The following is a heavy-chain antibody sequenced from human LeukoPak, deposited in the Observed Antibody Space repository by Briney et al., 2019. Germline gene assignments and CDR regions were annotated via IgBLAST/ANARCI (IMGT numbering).Heavy chain of an antibody. CDR2: IKQDGSEK. V-gene: IGHV3-7*03. CDR3: ARGYCSSTSCYTHWFDP. J-gene: IGHJ5*02. CDR1: GFTFSSYW. Sequence: GGSLRLSCAASGFTFSSYWMSWVRQAPGKGLEWVANIKQDGSEKYYVDSVKGRFTISRDNAKNSLYLQMNSLRAEDTALYHCARGYCSSTSCYTHWFDPWGQGTLVTVSS. D-gene: IGHD2-2*02.